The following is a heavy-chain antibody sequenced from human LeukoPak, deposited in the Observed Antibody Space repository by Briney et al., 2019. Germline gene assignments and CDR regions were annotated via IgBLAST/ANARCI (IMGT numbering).Heavy chain of an antibody. D-gene: IGHD2-2*01. CDR3: AKGVTGYCSPSSCYAYWCDP. CDR2: VSGNGLDT. CDR1: GFTFSSYA. J-gene: IGHJ5*02. Sequence: PGGSLRLSCAASGFTFSSYAMASVRQAPGNGLEWVSAVSGNGLDTYYADSVKGRFTISRDNSKNTLYLQMDSLTAEDTAVYYCAKGVTGYCSPSSCYAYWCDPWGPGTLVTASS. V-gene: IGHV3-23*01.